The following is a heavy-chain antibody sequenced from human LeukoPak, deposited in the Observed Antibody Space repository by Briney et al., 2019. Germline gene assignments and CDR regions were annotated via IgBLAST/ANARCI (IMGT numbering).Heavy chain of an antibody. CDR1: GGSISSYY. J-gene: IGHJ5*02. V-gene: IGHV4-4*09. D-gene: IGHD1-7*01. CDR3: ARGAKLRVRNWFDP. CDR2: IYTSGST. Sequence: SETLSLTCTVSGGSISSYYWSWIRQPPGKGLEWIGYIYTSGSTNYNPSLKSRVTISVDTSKNQFSLKLSSVTAADTAVYYCARGAKLRVRNWFDPWGQGTLVTVSS.